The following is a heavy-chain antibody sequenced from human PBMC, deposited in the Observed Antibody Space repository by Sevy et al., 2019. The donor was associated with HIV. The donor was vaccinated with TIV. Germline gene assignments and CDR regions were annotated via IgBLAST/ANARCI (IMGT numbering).Heavy chain of an antibody. Sequence: SETLSLTCTVSGGSITSLYWNWIRQPPGKGLEWIANIYYNGHINYNPALKSRVTLSLDTSRNQFSLRLSAVTAADTAMYYCAGENAWGRGYSWGQGTLVTVSS. J-gene: IGHJ4*02. CDR1: GGSITSLY. CDR3: AGENAWGRGYS. CDR2: IYYNGHI. V-gene: IGHV4-59*08. D-gene: IGHD1-26*01.